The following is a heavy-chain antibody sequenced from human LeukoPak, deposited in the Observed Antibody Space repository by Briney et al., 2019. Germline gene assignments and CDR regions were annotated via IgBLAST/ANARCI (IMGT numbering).Heavy chain of an antibody. D-gene: IGHD1-26*01. CDR1: SGSLSTKY. CDR3: ARVGGATLGIDY. J-gene: IGHJ4*02. V-gene: IGHV4-59*01. CDR2: IYYSGST. Sequence: SETLSLTWTVDSGSLSTKYWSWNRQLPGEGMEWIGYIYYSGSTNYNPSLKSRVTISVDTSKNQFSLKLSSVTAADTAVYYCARVGGATLGIDYWGQGTLVTVSS.